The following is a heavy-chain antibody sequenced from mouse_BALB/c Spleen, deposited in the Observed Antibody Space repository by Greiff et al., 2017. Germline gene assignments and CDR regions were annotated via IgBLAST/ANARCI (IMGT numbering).Heavy chain of an antibody. V-gene: IGHV14-4*02. CDR3: NERYGSSYSYAMDY. D-gene: IGHD1-1*01. Sequence: EAQLQQSGAELVRSGASVKLSCTASGFNIKDYYMHWVKQRPEQGLEWIGWIDPENGDTEYAPKFQGKATMTADTSSNTAYLQLSSLTSEDTAVYYCNERYGSSYSYAMDYWGQGTSVTVSS. CDR1: GFNIKDYY. CDR2: IDPENGDT. J-gene: IGHJ4*01.